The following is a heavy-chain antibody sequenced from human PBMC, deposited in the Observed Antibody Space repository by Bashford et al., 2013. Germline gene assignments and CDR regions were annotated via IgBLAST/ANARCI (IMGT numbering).Heavy chain of an antibody. J-gene: IGHJ4*02. CDR3: ARGRAAEP. Sequence: SETLSLTCSVSGDSVTTSNYWGWIRQPPGKGLEWIGYIYHSGSTYYNPSLKSRVTISVDRSKNQFSLKLSSVTAADTAVYYCARGRAAEPWGQGTLVTVSS. D-gene: IGHD6-13*01. CDR2: IYHSGST. CDR1: GDSVTTSNY. V-gene: IGHV4-38-2*02.